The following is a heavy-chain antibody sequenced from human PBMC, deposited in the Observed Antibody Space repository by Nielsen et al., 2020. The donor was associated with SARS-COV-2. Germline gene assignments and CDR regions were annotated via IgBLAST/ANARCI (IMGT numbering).Heavy chain of an antibody. J-gene: IGHJ4*02. CDR1: GFTFSSYA. CDR2: ISSNGGST. D-gene: IGHD3-16*01. CDR3: VNSYVWIDY. Sequence: GESLKISCAASGFTFSSYAMHWVRQAPGKGLEYVSAISSNGGSTYYADSVKGRFTISRDNSKNTLYLQMSSLRAEDTAVYYCVNSYVWIDYWGQGTLVTVSS. V-gene: IGHV3-64D*09.